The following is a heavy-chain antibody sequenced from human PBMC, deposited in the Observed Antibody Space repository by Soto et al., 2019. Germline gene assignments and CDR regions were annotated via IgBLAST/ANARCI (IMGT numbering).Heavy chain of an antibody. CDR2: MNPNSGNT. CDR3: ARGGTISIFGGFDP. CDR1: GYTFTSYD. J-gene: IGHJ5*02. Sequence: ASVKVSCKASGYTFTSYDINRVRQATGQGPEWMVWMNPNSGNTGYAQKFQGRVTMTRNTSISTAYMELSSLRSEATAVYYCARGGTISIFGGFDPWGQGTLVTVSS. V-gene: IGHV1-8*01. D-gene: IGHD3-3*01.